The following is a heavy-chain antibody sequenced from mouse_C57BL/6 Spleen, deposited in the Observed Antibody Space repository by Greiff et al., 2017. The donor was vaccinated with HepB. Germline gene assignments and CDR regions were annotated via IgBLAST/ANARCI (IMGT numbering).Heavy chain of an antibody. Sequence: QVQLQQPGAELVKPGASVKLSCKASGYTFTSYWMQWVKQRPGQGLEWIGEIDPSDSYTNYNQKFKGKATLTVDTSSSTAYMQLSSLTSEDSAVYYCARRYYDYEGYAMDYWGQGTSVTVSS. CDR2: IDPSDSYT. CDR1: GYTFTSYW. D-gene: IGHD2-4*01. CDR3: ARRYYDYEGYAMDY. J-gene: IGHJ4*01. V-gene: IGHV1-50*01.